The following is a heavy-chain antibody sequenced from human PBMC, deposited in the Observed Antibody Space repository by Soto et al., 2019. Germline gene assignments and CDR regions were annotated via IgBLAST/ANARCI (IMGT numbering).Heavy chain of an antibody. Sequence: PSQTLSLTCAISGDSVSSNSAAWNWIRQSPSRGLEWLGRTYYRSKWYNDYAVSVKSRITINPDTSKNQFSLQLNSVTPEDTAVYYCARDRSYGGNSVWEGDDAFDIWGQGTVVTVSS. J-gene: IGHJ3*02. CDR3: ARDRSYGGNSVWEGDDAFDI. CDR1: GDSVSSNSAA. D-gene: IGHD4-17*01. CDR2: TYYRSKWYN. V-gene: IGHV6-1*01.